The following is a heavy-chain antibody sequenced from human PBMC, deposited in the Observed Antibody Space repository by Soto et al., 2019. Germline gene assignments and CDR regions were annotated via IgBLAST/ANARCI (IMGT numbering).Heavy chain of an antibody. CDR3: ALSSGYSDYDY. D-gene: IGHD3-22*01. J-gene: IGHJ4*02. Sequence: QVTLKESGPVLVKPTETLTLTCTVSGFSLSNARMGVSWIRQPPGKALEWLAHIFSNDEKSYSTSLKSRLTISKDTSKSQVVLTMTNMDPVDTATYYCALSSGYSDYDYWGQGTLVTVSS. V-gene: IGHV2-26*01. CDR1: GFSLSNARMG. CDR2: IFSNDEK.